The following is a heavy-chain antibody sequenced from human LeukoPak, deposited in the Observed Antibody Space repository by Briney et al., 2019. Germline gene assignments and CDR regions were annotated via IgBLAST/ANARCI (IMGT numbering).Heavy chain of an antibody. Sequence: GMSLRLSCAASGFTFSSYGMLWLRQAPGKGREGVAVISYDGSNKYYADSVKGRFTISRDNSKNTLYLQMNSLRAEDTAVYYCAKTLYGSGRPNSRSYYCYGMDVWGQGTTVTVSS. D-gene: IGHD3-10*01. CDR1: GFTFSSYG. J-gene: IGHJ6*02. V-gene: IGHV3-30*18. CDR2: ISYDGSNK. CDR3: AKTLYGSGRPNSRSYYCYGMDV.